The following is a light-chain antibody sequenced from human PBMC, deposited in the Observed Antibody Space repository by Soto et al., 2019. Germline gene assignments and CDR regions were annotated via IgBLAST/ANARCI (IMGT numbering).Light chain of an antibody. CDR3: SSFTSSITYV. Sequence: QSVLTQPASVSGSPGQSITISCTGTSSDVGTYDYVSWYQQHPGKAPKLIIYEVTNRPSGVSNRFAGSKSANTAYLTISGLQAEDEADYYCSSFTSSITYVFGTGTKVTVL. J-gene: IGLJ1*01. CDR2: EVT. V-gene: IGLV2-14*01. CDR1: SSDVGTYDY.